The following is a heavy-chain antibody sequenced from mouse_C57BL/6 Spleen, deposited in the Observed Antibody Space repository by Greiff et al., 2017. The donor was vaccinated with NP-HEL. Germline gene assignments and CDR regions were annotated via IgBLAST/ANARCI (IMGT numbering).Heavy chain of an antibody. CDR1: GYTFTSYW. V-gene: IGHV1-69*01. CDR3: AKGDGDYFDY. CDR2: IDPSDSYT. J-gene: IGHJ2*01. Sequence: VQLQQPGAELVMPGASVKLSCKASGYTFTSYWMHWVKQRPGQGLEWIGEIDPSDSYTNYNQKFKGKSTLTVDKSSSTAYVQLSSLTSEDSAVYYCAKGDGDYFDYWGQGTTLTVSS. D-gene: IGHD3-3*01.